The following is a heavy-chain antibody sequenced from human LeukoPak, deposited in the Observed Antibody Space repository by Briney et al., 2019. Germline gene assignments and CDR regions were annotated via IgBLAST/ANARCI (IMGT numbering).Heavy chain of an antibody. J-gene: IGHJ4*02. V-gene: IGHV3-7*01. CDR2: INPDGSEK. D-gene: IGHD4-23*01. Sequence: PGGSLRLSCAVSGFTFSSDWMIWVRQAPGKGLEWVANINPDGSEKNYVDSVRGRFTISRDNAKNSLDLQMNSLRVEDTAVYYCAKDLLRWSFDYWGQGTLVTVSS. CDR3: AKDLLRWSFDY. CDR1: GFTFSSDW.